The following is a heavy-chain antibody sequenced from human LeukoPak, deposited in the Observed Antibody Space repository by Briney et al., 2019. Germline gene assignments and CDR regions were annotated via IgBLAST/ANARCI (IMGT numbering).Heavy chain of an antibody. J-gene: IGHJ6*03. D-gene: IGHD3-9*01. CDR1: DGSISSSTSY. CDR2: IHYSGST. Sequence: PSETLSLTCTVSDGSISSSTSYWGWIRQPPGKGLAWIGSIHYSGSTYYNPSLKSRVTISVDTSKNQFSLKLSSVTAADTAVYYCARAPTVRYPPYYYYMDVWGKGTTVTISS. V-gene: IGHV4-39*07. CDR3: ARAPTVRYPPYYYYMDV.